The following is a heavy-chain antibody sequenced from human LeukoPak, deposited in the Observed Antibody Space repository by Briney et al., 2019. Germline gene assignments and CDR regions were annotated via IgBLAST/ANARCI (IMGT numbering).Heavy chain of an antibody. CDR1: GFTFSSYS. J-gene: IGHJ4*02. Sequence: GGSLRLSCAASGFTFSSYSMNWVRQAPGKGLEWVSSISSSSSYIYYADSVKGRFTISRDNAKNSLYLQMNSLRAEDTAVYYCARDQCSSTSCPTDYWGQGTLVTGSS. V-gene: IGHV3-21*01. CDR3: ARDQCSSTSCPTDY. D-gene: IGHD2-2*01. CDR2: ISSSSSYI.